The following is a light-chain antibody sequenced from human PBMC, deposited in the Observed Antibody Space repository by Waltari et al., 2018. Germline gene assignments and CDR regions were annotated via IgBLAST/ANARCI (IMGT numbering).Light chain of an antibody. J-gene: IGKJ4*01. CDR1: QSVSSY. Sequence: EIVLTQSPDTLSLSPGERATLSCRASQSVSSYLAWYQQKPVQAPRLLIYDASNRATGIPARFSGSGSGTDFTLTISSLEPEDFAVYYCQQRSNWPPLTFGGGTKVEIK. CDR2: DAS. CDR3: QQRSNWPPLT. V-gene: IGKV3-11*01.